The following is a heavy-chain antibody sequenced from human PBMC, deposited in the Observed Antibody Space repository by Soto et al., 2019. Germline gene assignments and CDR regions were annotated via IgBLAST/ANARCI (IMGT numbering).Heavy chain of an antibody. Sequence: QVQLVQSGAEVKKPGSSVKVSCKASGGTFSSYTISWVRQAPGQGLEWMGRIIPILGIANYAQKFQGSVTIAADKSTSTAYMELSSLRSDDTAVDYAVRGLVASLYYYYYMDGWGKGTTVTVFS. CDR3: VRGLVASLYYYYYMDG. V-gene: IGHV1-69*02. CDR2: IIPILGIA. D-gene: IGHD5-12*01. J-gene: IGHJ6*03. CDR1: GGTFSSYT.